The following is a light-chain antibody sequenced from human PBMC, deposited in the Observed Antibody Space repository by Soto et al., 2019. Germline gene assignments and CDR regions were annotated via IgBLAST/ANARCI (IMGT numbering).Light chain of an antibody. V-gene: IGLV2-8*01. Sequence: QSVLTQPPSASGSPGQSLTISCTGTSSDVGAHNYGSWYQQNPGKAPKLMLYDVNKRPSGVPDRFSGSKSGNTASLTVSGLQAEDEADYYCSSYAGGNNWVFGGGTKLTVL. CDR1: SSDVGAHNY. J-gene: IGLJ3*02. CDR2: DVN. CDR3: SSYAGGNNWV.